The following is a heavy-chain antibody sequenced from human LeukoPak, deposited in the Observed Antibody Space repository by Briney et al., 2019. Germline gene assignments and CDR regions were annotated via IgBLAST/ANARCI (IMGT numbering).Heavy chain of an antibody. CDR1: GGSINSYY. V-gene: IGHV4-39*07. CDR3: AREILYDSTGYYL. J-gene: IGHJ4*02. Sequence: PSETLSLTCTVSGGSINSYYWSWIRQPPGKGLEWIGSIYYSGSTYYDPSLKSRVTISIDTSKNQFSLRLRSVTAADTAVYYCAREILYDSTGYYLWGQGTVVTVSS. D-gene: IGHD3-22*01. CDR2: IYYSGST.